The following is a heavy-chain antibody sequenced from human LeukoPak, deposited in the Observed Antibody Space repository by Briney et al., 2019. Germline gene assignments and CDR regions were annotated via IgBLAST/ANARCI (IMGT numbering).Heavy chain of an antibody. Sequence: SETLSLTCAVYGGSFSGYYWSWIRQPPGKGLEWIGEINHSGSTNYNPSLKSRVTLSVDTSKNQLSLKLSSVTAADTAVYYCARGLSYGIDYWGQGTLVTVSS. CDR3: ARGLSYGIDY. J-gene: IGHJ4*02. V-gene: IGHV4-34*01. CDR2: INHSGST. D-gene: IGHD5-18*01. CDR1: GGSFSGYY.